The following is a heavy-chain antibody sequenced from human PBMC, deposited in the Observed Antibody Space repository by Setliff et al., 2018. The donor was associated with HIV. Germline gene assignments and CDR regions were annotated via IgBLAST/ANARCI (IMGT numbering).Heavy chain of an antibody. D-gene: IGHD6-25*01. CDR3: TRGGGLGP. CDR1: GGSLSDSY. V-gene: IGHV4-34*01. J-gene: IGHJ5*02. CDR2: INHTGST. Sequence: SETLSLTCAVYGGSLSDSYYNWIRQPPGKGLEWIGEINHTGSTNYNPSLKSRVAMSVDTSKNQFSLRLSSVTAADPAVYYCTRGGGLGPWGQGTLVTVSS.